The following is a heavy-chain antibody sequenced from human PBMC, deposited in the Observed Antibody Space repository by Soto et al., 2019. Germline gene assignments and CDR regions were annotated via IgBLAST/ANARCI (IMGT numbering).Heavy chain of an antibody. V-gene: IGHV4-30-4*01. CDR1: AGTMRLSEHH. D-gene: IGHD2-21*01. J-gene: IGHJ6*01. Sequence: SYTGSAGTMRLSEHHLSCIRLHPGKGLEWIGYVHYSGSVLYNPSLQSRVSISVDTSKNQFSLKLSSVTAADTAVYFCAFFVAGCGSHY. CDR2: VHYSGSV. CDR3: AFFVAGCGSHY.